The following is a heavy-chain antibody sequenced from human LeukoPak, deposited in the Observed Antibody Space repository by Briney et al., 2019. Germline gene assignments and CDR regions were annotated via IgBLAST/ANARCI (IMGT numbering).Heavy chain of an antibody. CDR1: GGSISSSSYY. CDR2: IYYSGST. V-gene: IGHV4-39*07. CDR3: ARAAGRDGYNWIFDY. D-gene: IGHD5-24*01. J-gene: IGHJ4*02. Sequence: SETLSLTCTVSGGSISSSSYYWGWIRQPPGKGLEWIGSIYYSGSTYYNPSLKSRVTISVDTSKNQFSLKLSSVTAADTAVCYCARAAGRDGYNWIFDYWGQGTLVTVSS.